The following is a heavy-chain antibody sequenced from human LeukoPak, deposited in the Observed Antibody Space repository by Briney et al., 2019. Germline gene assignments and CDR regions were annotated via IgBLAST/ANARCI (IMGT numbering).Heavy chain of an antibody. CDR1: GFTFDEHA. D-gene: IGHD1-1*01. J-gene: IGHJ4*02. Sequence: PRGSLRLSCATSGFTFDEHAMHWVRQVPGRGLEWVSLISGDGANEYYADSVKGRFTISRDNSRNSLFLQMNSLRTEDTALYFCAKRSGAPNNFDYWGQGVLVTVSS. V-gene: IGHV3-43*02. CDR3: AKRSGAPNNFDY. CDR2: ISGDGANE.